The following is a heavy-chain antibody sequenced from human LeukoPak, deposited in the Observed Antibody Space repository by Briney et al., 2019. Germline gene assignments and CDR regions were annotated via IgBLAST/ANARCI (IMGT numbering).Heavy chain of an antibody. Sequence: SGGSLRLSCAASGFSVSRNYMSWVRQAPGKGLEWVPVIYSGGSTYYADSVKGRFTIARHNSKNTLYLQMNSLRAEDTAVYYCARELVEAVVVPAAKPNYYYYGMDVWGQGTTVTVSS. CDR2: IYSGGST. D-gene: IGHD2-2*02. CDR1: GFSVSRNY. V-gene: IGHV3-53*04. J-gene: IGHJ6*02. CDR3: ARELVEAVVVPAAKPNYYYYGMDV.